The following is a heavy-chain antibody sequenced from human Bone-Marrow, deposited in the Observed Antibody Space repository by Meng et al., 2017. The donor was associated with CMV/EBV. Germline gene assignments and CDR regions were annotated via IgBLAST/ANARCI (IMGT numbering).Heavy chain of an antibody. CDR2: ISSSSSTI. V-gene: IGHV3-48*04. Sequence: GESLKISCAASGFTFSSYAMHWVRQAPGKGLEWVSYISSSSSTIYYADSVKGRFTISRDNAKNSLYLQMNSLRAEDTAVYYCASGVVPAAIPNNVYGMDVWGQGTTVTVSS. CDR3: ASGVVPAAIPNNVYGMDV. J-gene: IGHJ6*02. D-gene: IGHD2-2*02. CDR1: GFTFSSYA.